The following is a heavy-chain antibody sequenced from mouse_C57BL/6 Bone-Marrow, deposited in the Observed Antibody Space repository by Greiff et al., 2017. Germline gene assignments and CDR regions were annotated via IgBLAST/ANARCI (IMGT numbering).Heavy chain of an antibody. CDR3: ARERGYFTCPCFDY. J-gene: IGHJ2*01. Sequence: DVKLVESVAELVRPGASVTLSCTASGFNIKNTYMHWVKQRPEQGLEWIGRIDPANGNTKYAPKFQGKATITADTSSNTAYLQLSSLPSEDPAIYYCARERGYFTCPCFDYWGQGTTLTVSS. CDR2: IDPANGNT. D-gene: IGHD2-3*01. CDR1: GFNIKNTY. V-gene: IGHV14-3*01.